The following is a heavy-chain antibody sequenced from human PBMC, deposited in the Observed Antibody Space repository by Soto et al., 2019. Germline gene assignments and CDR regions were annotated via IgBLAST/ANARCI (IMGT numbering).Heavy chain of an antibody. CDR2: ISSSGGST. CDR1: VVTFSSCS. CDR3: ARVSASAAPTMLYYYYGMDV. D-gene: IGHD6-6*01. J-gene: IGHJ6*02. Sequence: GGALILSGAASVVTFSSCSRSWVRQAPGKGLEWFSAISSSGGSTYYADSVKGRFTISRDNARNSLFLQMNSLRVEDTAVYYCARVSASAAPTMLYYYYGMDVWGQGTTVTVSS. V-gene: IGHV3-48*04.